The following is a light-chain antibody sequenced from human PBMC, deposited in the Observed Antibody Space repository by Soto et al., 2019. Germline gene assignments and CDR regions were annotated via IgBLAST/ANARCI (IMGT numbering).Light chain of an antibody. Sequence: ENVLTQSPGTLSLSAGERATLSCRASQTVSGSYVAWYQQKPGQTPRLLIYGASSRATGIPDRFSGSGSGTDFTLTISRLEPEDFAVYHCQQYGDSPLTFGGGTKVDIK. CDR3: QQYGDSPLT. V-gene: IGKV3-20*01. CDR1: QTVSGSY. J-gene: IGKJ4*01. CDR2: GAS.